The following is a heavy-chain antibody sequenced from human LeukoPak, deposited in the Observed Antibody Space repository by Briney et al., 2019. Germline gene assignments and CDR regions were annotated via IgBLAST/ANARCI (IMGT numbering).Heavy chain of an antibody. CDR2: INIDGTST. J-gene: IGHJ4*02. CDR1: GFTFSNYR. D-gene: IGHD6-19*01. CDR3: ARGSSDWYGIDY. Sequence: GGSLRLSCAASGFTFSNYRMHWVRQVPGKGLVCVSRINIDGTSTSHADSVKGRFTISRDNAKNALYLQMNSLRAEDTALYYCARGSSDWYGIDYWGQGALVNVSS. V-gene: IGHV3-74*01.